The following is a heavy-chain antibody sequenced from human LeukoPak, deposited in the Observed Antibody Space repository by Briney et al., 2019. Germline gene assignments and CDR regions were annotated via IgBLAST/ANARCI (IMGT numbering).Heavy chain of an antibody. J-gene: IGHJ4*02. V-gene: IGHV4-59*12. Sequence: SETLSLTCTVSGGSISSYYWSWIRQPPGKGLEWIGYIYYSGSTNYNPSLKSRVTISVDTSKNQFSLKLSSVTAADTAVYYCARGRVVVVPAAPPDYWGQGTLVTVSS. D-gene: IGHD2-2*01. CDR1: GGSISSYY. CDR3: ARGRVVVVPAAPPDY. CDR2: IYYSGST.